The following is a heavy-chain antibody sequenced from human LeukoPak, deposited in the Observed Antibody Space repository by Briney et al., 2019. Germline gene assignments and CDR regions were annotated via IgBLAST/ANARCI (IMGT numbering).Heavy chain of an antibody. J-gene: IGHJ4*02. D-gene: IGHD6-6*01. CDR2: ISSSGSTI. V-gene: IGHV3-48*03. Sequence: GGSLRLSCAASGFTFSSYEMNWVRQAPGKGLEWVSYISSSGSTICYADSVKGRFTISRDNAKNSLYLQMNSLRAEDTAVYYCARGDGIAARVFDYWGQGTLVTVSS. CDR1: GFTFSSYE. CDR3: ARGDGIAARVFDY.